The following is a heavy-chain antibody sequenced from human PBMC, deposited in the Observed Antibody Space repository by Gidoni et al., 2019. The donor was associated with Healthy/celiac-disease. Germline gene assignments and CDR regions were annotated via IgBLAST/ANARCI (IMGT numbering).Heavy chain of an antibody. CDR2: IIPILGIA. D-gene: IGHD6-6*01. Sequence: QVQMVQSGAEVTKPGSSVKVSCKASGGTFSSYTISWVRQAPGQGLEWMGRIIPILGIANYAQKFQGRVTITADKSTSTAYMELSSLRSEDTAVYYCARPSVLDSSSSYGLYYYYGMDVWGQGTTVTVSS. CDR3: ARPSVLDSSSSYGLYYYYGMDV. CDR1: GGTFSSYT. V-gene: IGHV1-69*02. J-gene: IGHJ6*02.